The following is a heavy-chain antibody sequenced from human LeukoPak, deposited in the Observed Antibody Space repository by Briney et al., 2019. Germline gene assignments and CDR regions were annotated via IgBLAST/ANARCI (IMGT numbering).Heavy chain of an antibody. J-gene: IGHJ4*02. V-gene: IGHV3-15*01. CDR3: TTGLLGVRGVIIRSTYYFDY. D-gene: IGHD3-10*01. CDR1: GFTFSNAW. CDR2: IKSKTDGGTT. Sequence: GGSLRLSCAASGFTFSNAWMSWVRQAPGKGLEWVGRIKSKTDGGTTDYAAPVKGRFTISRDDSKNTLYLQMNSLKTEDTAVYYRTTGLLGVRGVIIRSTYYFDYWGQGTLVTVSS.